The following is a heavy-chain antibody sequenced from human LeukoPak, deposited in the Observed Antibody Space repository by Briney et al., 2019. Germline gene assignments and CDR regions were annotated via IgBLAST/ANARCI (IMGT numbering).Heavy chain of an antibody. Sequence: GGSLRLSCAASGFTFSSYSMNWVRQAPGKGLEWVSSISSSSSYIYYADSVKGRFTISRDNAKNSLYLQMNSLRAEDTAVYYCARSGASKYYDDSKAAFDIWGQGTMVTVSS. CDR3: ARSGASKYYDDSKAAFDI. V-gene: IGHV3-21*01. J-gene: IGHJ3*02. D-gene: IGHD3-22*01. CDR2: ISSSSSYI. CDR1: GFTFSSYS.